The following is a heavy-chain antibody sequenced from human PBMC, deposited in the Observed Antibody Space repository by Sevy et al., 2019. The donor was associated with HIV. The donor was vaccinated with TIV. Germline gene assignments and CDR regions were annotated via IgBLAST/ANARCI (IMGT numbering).Heavy chain of an antibody. CDR1: GGTFSSYA. CDR2: IIPIFGTA. CDR3: AGGSITVKKDSSGYYQYYFDY. V-gene: IGHV1-69*13. J-gene: IGHJ4*02. D-gene: IGHD3-22*01. Sequence: ASVKVSCKASGGTFSSYAISWVRQAPGQGLEWMGGIIPIFGTANYAQKFQGRVTITADESTSTAYMELSSLRSEDTAVYYCAGGSITVKKDSSGYYQYYFDYWGQGTLVTVSS.